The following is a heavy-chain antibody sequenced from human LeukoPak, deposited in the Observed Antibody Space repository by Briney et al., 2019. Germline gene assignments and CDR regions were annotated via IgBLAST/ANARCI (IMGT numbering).Heavy chain of an antibody. CDR1: GGSISSADFY. J-gene: IGHJ4*02. V-gene: IGHV4-31*11. Sequence: SETLSLTCAVSGGSISSADFYWSWIRQHPGKGLEWIGFIYYSGSAYYNPSLKSRVSISINTSKNQFSLTLNSVTAADTAVYYCARGSDFFDYWGQGTLVTVSS. CDR3: ARGSDFFDY. CDR2: IYYSGSA.